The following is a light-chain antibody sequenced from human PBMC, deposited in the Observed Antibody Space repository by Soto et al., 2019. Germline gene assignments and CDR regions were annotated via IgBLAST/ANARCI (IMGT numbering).Light chain of an antibody. J-gene: IGKJ2*01. CDR2: GAS. CDR1: QSVSSSY. CDR3: QQYGGP. Sequence: EIVLTQSPGTLSLSPGERATLSCRASQSVSSSYLAWYQQKPGQAPRLLIYGASSRATGIPDRFSGSGSGTDFTLTISRLEPEDFAVYYCQQYGGPFGQETKLEIK. V-gene: IGKV3-20*01.